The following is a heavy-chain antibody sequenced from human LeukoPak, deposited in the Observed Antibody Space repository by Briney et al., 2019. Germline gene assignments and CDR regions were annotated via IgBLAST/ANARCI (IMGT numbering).Heavy chain of an antibody. CDR2: IHHSGST. Sequence: PSQTLSLTCTVSGGSLTSGGSSWTWLRQPPGKGLEWIGYIHHSGSTYYNESLKSRVAISIDTSKNQFSLRLTSVTAADTAVYYCARVGSGPLAVTFFDYWGQGALVTVSS. V-gene: IGHV4-30-2*01. D-gene: IGHD2-21*02. CDR1: GGSLTSGGSS. J-gene: IGHJ4*02. CDR3: ARVGSGPLAVTFFDY.